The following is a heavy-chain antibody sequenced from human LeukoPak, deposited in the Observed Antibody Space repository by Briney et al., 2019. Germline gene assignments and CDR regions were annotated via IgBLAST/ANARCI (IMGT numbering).Heavy chain of an antibody. Sequence: ASVKVSYKASGYTFTVYYMHWVRQAPGQGREWMVWINPNSGGTNYAQKFQGWVTMTRDTSISTAYMELSRLRSDDTAVYYCARDVGQSTVLDNWGQGTLVTVSS. CDR2: INPNSGGT. CDR3: ARDVGQSTVLDN. V-gene: IGHV1-2*04. D-gene: IGHD2-15*01. CDR1: GYTFTVYY. J-gene: IGHJ4*02.